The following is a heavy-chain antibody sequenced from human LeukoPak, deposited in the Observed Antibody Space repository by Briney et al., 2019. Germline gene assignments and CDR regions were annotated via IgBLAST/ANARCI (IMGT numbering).Heavy chain of an antibody. CDR1: GFTFSSYW. CDR2: IKQDGSEK. CDR3: ARDLLLWFGELSYGMDV. Sequence: GGSLRLSCAASGFTFSSYWMSWVRQAPGKGLEWVANIKQDGSEKYYVDSVKGRFTISRDNAKNSLYPQMNSLRAEDTAVYYCARDLLLWFGELSYGMDVWGQGTTVTVSS. J-gene: IGHJ6*01. V-gene: IGHV3-7*01. D-gene: IGHD3-10*01.